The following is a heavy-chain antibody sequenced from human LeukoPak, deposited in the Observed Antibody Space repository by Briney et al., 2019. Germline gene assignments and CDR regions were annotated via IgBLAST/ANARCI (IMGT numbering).Heavy chain of an antibody. CDR1: GFTFTSSA. J-gene: IGHJ4*02. CDR2: IVVGSGNT. D-gene: IGHD3-22*01. Sequence: SVKVSCKASGFTFTSSAMQWVRQARGQRLEWIGWIVVGSGNTNYAQKFQERVTITRDMSTSTAYMELSSLRSEDTAVYYCAAEGNGSSGYYLDYWGQGTLVTVSS. CDR3: AAEGNGSSGYYLDY. V-gene: IGHV1-58*02.